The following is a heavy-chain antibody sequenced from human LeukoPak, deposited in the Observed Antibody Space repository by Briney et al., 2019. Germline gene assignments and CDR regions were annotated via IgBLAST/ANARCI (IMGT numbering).Heavy chain of an antibody. J-gene: IGHJ4*02. CDR2: IKTKTGGGTT. CDR3: STADYDDFDY. CDR1: GFTFSNAW. Sequence: GGSLRLSCAASGFTFSNAWMSWVRQAPGKGLEWVGRIKTKTGGGTTDYAAPVKGRFTISRDDSKNTLYLQMNSLKTEDTAVYYCSTADYDDFDYWGQGTLVTVSS. V-gene: IGHV3-15*01. D-gene: IGHD4-17*01.